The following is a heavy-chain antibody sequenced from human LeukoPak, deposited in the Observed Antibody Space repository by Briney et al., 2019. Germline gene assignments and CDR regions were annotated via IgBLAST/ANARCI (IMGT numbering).Heavy chain of an antibody. V-gene: IGHV3-20*04. D-gene: IGHD6-19*01. CDR3: ARDGSSGRYEDS. J-gene: IGHJ5*01. Sequence: GGSLRLSCAASGFTFDDYAMNWVRQAPGKGLEWVSGINWNGGSTGYADSVKGRFTISRDNTRNSLYLQMNSLRAEDTALYYCARDGSSGRYEDSWGQGTLVTVSS. CDR1: GFTFDDYA. CDR2: INWNGGST.